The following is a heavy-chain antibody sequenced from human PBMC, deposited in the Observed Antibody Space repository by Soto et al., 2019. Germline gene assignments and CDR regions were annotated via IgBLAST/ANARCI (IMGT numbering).Heavy chain of an antibody. CDR3: AKSSIEARREDYYGMDV. D-gene: IGHD6-6*01. Sequence: QVQLVQSGAEVKKPGSSVKVSCKASGGTFSSYAISWVRQAPGQGLEWMGGIIPIFGTANYAQKFQSRVTITADEYTRKAYMEMRRLRSEDTAVNYFAKSSIEARREDYYGMDVWGQGNTVTVSS. J-gene: IGHJ6*02. CDR1: GGTFSSYA. V-gene: IGHV1-69*01. CDR2: IIPIFGTA.